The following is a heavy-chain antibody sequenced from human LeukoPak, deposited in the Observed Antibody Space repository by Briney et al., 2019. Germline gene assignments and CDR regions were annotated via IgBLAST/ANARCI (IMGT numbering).Heavy chain of an antibody. CDR3: ARDYDSSSYYYGGYAFDI. D-gene: IGHD3-22*01. V-gene: IGHV1-46*01. J-gene: IGHJ3*02. CDR2: INPSGGST. Sequence: ASVKVSCKAAGYTFTSYYMHCVRQAPGQGLEWMGIINPSGGSTSYAQKFQGRVTMTRDMSTSTVYMELSSLRSEDTAVYYCARDYDSSSYYYGGYAFDIWGQGTMVTVSS. CDR1: GYTFTSYY.